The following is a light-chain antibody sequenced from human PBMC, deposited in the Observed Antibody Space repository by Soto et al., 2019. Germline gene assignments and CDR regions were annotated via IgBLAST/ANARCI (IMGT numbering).Light chain of an antibody. CDR1: SSDVGGFNY. J-gene: IGLJ3*02. V-gene: IGLV2-14*01. CDR2: EVT. Sequence: QSVLTQPASVSGSPGQSITISCTGTSSDVGGFNYVSWYQQLPGKAPKLMIYEVTKQPSGVSNRFSGSKSGNTASLTISGLQAEDEADYYCTSYTTSNTVLFGGGTQLTVL. CDR3: TSYTTSNTVL.